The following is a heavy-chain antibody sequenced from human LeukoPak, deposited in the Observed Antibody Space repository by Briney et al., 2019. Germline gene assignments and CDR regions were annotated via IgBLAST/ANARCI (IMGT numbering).Heavy chain of an antibody. CDR2: IIPIFGTA. CDR1: GGTFSSYA. V-gene: IGHV1-69*06. J-gene: IGHJ6*04. CDR3: AIRSDSGEQWPNYYYGMDV. D-gene: IGHD6-19*01. Sequence: SVKVSCKASGGTFSSYAICWVRQAPGQGLEWMGGIIPIFGTANYAQKFQGRVTITADKSTSTAYMELSSLRSEDTAVYYCAIRSDSGEQWPNYYYGMDVWGKGTTVTVSS.